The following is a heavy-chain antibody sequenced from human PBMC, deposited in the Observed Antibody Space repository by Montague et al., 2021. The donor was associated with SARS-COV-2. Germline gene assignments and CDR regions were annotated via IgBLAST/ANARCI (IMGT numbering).Heavy chain of an antibody. CDR1: GGSISSSSYY. CDR2: IYYSGST. CDR3: ARDGSLRFEILIGPRHYYYGMDV. D-gene: IGHD3-9*01. Sequence: SETLSLTCTGSGGSISSSSYYWGWISQPQGKGLEWIGSIYYSGSTYYNPSLKSRVTISVDTSKNQFSLKLSSVTAADTAVYYCARDGSLRFEILIGPRHYYYGMDVWGQGTRSPSP. J-gene: IGHJ6*02. V-gene: IGHV4-39*07.